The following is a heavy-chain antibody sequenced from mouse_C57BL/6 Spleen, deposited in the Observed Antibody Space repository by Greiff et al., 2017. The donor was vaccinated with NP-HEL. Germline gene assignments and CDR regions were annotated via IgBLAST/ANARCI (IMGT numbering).Heavy chain of an antibody. CDR2: IDPSDSET. Sequence: VQLQQPGAELVRPGSSVKLSCKASGYTFTSYWMHWVKQRPIQGLEWIGNIDPSDSETHYNQKFKDKATLTVDKSSSTAYMQLSSLTSEDSAVYYCAREVLRYYAMDYWGQGTSVTVSS. CDR3: AREVLRYYAMDY. V-gene: IGHV1-52*01. J-gene: IGHJ4*01. D-gene: IGHD1-1*01. CDR1: GYTFTSYW.